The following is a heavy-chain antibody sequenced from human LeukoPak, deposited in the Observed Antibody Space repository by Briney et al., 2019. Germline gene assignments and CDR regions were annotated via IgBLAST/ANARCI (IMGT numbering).Heavy chain of an antibody. Sequence: PSETLSLTCTVSGGSVSSDRYYWRWIRQPPGKGLEWIGYIYYSGTTNYNPSLKSRVTISVDTSKNQFSLKLSSVTAADTAVYYCARGQIVAPVDYWGQGTLVTVSS. CDR3: ARGQIVAPVDY. D-gene: IGHD3-22*01. V-gene: IGHV4-61*01. CDR1: GGSVSSDRYY. CDR2: IYYSGTT. J-gene: IGHJ4*02.